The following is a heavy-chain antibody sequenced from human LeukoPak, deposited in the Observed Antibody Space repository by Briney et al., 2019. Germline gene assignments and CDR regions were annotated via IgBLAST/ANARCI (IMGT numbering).Heavy chain of an antibody. CDR2: ISYDGSNK. D-gene: IGHD3-22*01. Sequence: GGSLRLSCAASGFTFSSYAMHWVRQAPGKGLEWVAVISYDGSNKYYADSVKGRFTISRDNSKNTLYLQMNSLRAEDTAVYYCARSQWLPFGYWGQGTLVTVSS. V-gene: IGHV3-30*04. CDR1: GFTFSSYA. J-gene: IGHJ4*02. CDR3: ARSQWLPFGY.